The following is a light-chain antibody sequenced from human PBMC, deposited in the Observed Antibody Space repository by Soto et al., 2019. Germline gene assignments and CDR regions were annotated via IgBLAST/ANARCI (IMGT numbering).Light chain of an antibody. CDR2: GAS. V-gene: IGKV3-20*01. J-gene: IGKJ1*01. Sequence: EIVLTQSPGTLSLSPGERATLSCRASQSVRSSSLAWYQQKPGQAPRLLIYGASSRATGIPDRFSGSGSGTDFTLTISRLEPEDVAVYYCQQYGSSPPRTFGQGTKVEIK. CDR1: QSVRSSS. CDR3: QQYGSSPPRT.